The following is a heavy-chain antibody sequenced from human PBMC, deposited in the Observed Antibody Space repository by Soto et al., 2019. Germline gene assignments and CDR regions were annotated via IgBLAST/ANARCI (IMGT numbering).Heavy chain of an antibody. V-gene: IGHV4-31*03. Sequence: QVQLQESGPGLVKPSQTLSLTCTVSGGSISSGGYYWSWIRQHPGKGMEWIGYIYYSGSTYYNPSPKSRVTISVGTYKNQSSLKLRSVPAADTAVYYWARDRRAMDGGNSGWGGVDYWGQGTLVTVSS. J-gene: IGHJ4*02. CDR3: ARDRRAMDGGNSGWGGVDY. CDR1: GGSISSGGYY. CDR2: IYYSGST. D-gene: IGHD2-21*02.